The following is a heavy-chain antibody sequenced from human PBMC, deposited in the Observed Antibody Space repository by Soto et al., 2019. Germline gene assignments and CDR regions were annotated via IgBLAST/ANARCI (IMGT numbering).Heavy chain of an antibody. D-gene: IGHD3-16*01. CDR3: AAYTVGEGGRGY. CDR2: HSDST. V-gene: IGHV4-4*09. Sequence: TSETLSLTCTVSGGSMRGQQWSWIRQPPGKGLEWIGHHSDSTNYNPSLKSRITVSTDTSKNQFSLKLSSVTAADTAVYYCAAYTVGEGGRGYWGQGTLVTVSS. CDR1: GGSMRGQQ. J-gene: IGHJ4*02.